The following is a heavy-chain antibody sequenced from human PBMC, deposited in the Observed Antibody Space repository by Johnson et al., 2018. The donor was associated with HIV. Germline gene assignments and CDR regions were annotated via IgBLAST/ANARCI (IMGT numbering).Heavy chain of an antibody. CDR1: GFTFSSYG. D-gene: IGHD3-3*01. CDR2: IKQDGGEM. CDR3: ARVGDFWSGPRRYDAFDI. Sequence: VQLVESGGGVVQPGRSLRLSCAASGFTFSSYGMHWVRQAPGKGLEWVAKIKQDGGEMYYVDSVKGRFTTSRDNAKNSLYLQMNNLKVEDTAVYYCARVGDFWSGPRRYDAFDIWGQGTLVTVSS. J-gene: IGHJ3*02. V-gene: IGHV3-7*05.